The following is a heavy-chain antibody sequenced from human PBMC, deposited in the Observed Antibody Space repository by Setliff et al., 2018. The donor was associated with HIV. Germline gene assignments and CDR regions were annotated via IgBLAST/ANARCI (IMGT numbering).Heavy chain of an antibody. CDR1: GDSISSSSYY. CDR2: IYYSGST. Sequence: SETLSLTCSVSGDSISSSSYYWGWIRQPPGKGLEWIGSIYYSGSTYYNPSLKSRVTISVDTSKNQFSLKLSSVTAADTAVYYCARGVRDNSGWSSYYFDYWGQGTLVTVSS. D-gene: IGHD6-19*01. CDR3: ARGVRDNSGWSSYYFDY. V-gene: IGHV4-39*07. J-gene: IGHJ4*02.